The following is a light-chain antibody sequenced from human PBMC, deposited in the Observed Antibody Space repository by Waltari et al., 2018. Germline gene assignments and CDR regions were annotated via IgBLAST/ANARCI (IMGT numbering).Light chain of an antibody. CDR3: QQYGASPHS. CDR1: QTITSSY. Sequence: ELVLTQSPDTLSLSPGARVTLSCRASQTITSSYLAWYQQKPGQAPRLLISGASSRATGISDRFSGSGSGTDFTLTISRLEPEDVAVYYCQQYGASPHSFGPGSKVHV. CDR2: GAS. J-gene: IGKJ3*01. V-gene: IGKV3-20*01.